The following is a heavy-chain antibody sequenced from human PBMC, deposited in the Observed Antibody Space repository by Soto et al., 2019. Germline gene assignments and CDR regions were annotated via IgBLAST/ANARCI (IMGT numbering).Heavy chain of an antibody. CDR2: INHSGST. D-gene: IGHD2-15*01. Sequence: SETLSLTCAVYGGSFSGYYWSWTRQPPGKGLEWIGEINHSGSTNYNPSLKSRVTISVDTSKNQFSLRLSSVTAADTAVYYCARGLLSGYCSGGSCYGYDYWGQGTLVTVSS. CDR1: GGSFSGYY. V-gene: IGHV4-34*01. J-gene: IGHJ4*02. CDR3: ARGLLSGYCSGGSCYGYDY.